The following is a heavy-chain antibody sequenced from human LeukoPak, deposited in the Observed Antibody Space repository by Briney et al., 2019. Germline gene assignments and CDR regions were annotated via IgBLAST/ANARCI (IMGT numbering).Heavy chain of an antibody. CDR3: ARGIISGVDWFDP. CDR1: GFTFSNYW. CDR2: INLHGSDR. V-gene: IGHV3-7*01. J-gene: IGHJ5*02. Sequence: GGSLRLSCAASGFTFSNYWMTWVRQAPGKGLERVANINLHGSDRYYVDSVKGRFTISRDNAENSLYLQMNSLRAEDTAVYYCARGIISGVDWFDPWGQGTLVTVSS. D-gene: IGHD3-10*01.